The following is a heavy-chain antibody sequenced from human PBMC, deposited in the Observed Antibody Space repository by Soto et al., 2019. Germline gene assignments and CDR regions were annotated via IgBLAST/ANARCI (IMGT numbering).Heavy chain of an antibody. Sequence: SETLSLTCAVYGGSFSGYYWSWIRQPPGKGLEWIGEINHSGSTNYNPSLKSRVTISVDTSKNQFSLKLSSVTAADTAVYYCARGRGGRGYCSSTSCKLLRNYMDVWGKGTTVTVSS. D-gene: IGHD2-2*01. CDR3: ARGRGGRGYCSSTSCKLLRNYMDV. CDR1: GGSFSGYY. CDR2: INHSGST. J-gene: IGHJ6*03. V-gene: IGHV4-34*01.